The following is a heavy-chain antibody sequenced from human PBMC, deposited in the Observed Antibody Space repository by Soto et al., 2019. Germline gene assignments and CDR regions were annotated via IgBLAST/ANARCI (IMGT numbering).Heavy chain of an antibody. V-gene: IGHV4-34*01. CDR2: INHSGST. J-gene: IGHJ5*02. Sequence: QVQLQQWGAGLLKPSETLSLTCAVYGGSFSGYYWSWIRQPPGKGLEWIGEINHSGSTNYNPSLKGRVTISVDTSKNQCSLKLSSVTAADTAVYYCARGRGISAAGTNNWFDPWGQGTLVTVSS. D-gene: IGHD6-13*01. CDR3: ARGRGISAAGTNNWFDP. CDR1: GGSFSGYY.